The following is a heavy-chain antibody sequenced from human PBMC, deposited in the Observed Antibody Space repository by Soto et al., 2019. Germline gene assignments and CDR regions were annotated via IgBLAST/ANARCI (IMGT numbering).Heavy chain of an antibody. CDR1: GYTFTSYG. V-gene: IGHV1-18*01. CDR3: ARRDGSLLSDWFDP. CDR2: ISAYNGNT. D-gene: IGHD2-2*01. Sequence: SVKGSCQASGYTFTSYGISWVRQAPGQGLEWMGWISAYNGNTNYAQKLQDRVTMTTDTSTSTAYMELRSLRSDDTAVYYCARRDGSLLSDWFDPWGQGTLVTVSS. J-gene: IGHJ5*02.